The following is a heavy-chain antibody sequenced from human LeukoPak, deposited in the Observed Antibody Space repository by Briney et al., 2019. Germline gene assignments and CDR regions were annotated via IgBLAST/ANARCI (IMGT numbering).Heavy chain of an antibody. CDR2: IYRGGGT. V-gene: IGHV3-66*01. CDR3: ARDYYDSRGFDL. J-gene: IGHJ2*01. D-gene: IGHD3-22*01. Sequence: GGSLRLSCAASGFTFSSYNMNWVRQAPGKGLEWVSIIYRGGGTDYADSVKGRFTISRDNSKNTVYLQMNSLRAEDTAVYYCARDYYDSRGFDLWGRGTLVTVSS. CDR1: GFTFSSYN.